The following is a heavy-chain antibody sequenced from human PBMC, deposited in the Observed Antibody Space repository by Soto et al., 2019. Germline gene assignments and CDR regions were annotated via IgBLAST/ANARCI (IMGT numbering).Heavy chain of an antibody. CDR1: GFTFSSYA. J-gene: IGHJ4*02. CDR2: ISSSGGNT. CDR3: AKLQGLLPLPIP. Sequence: GGSLRLSCAASGFTFSSYAVSWVRQAPGKGLDCVSSISSSGGNTFYADSVKGRFTISRDNSKNTLFLQMNSLRVEDTAVYYCAKLQGLLPLPIPWGQGTLVTVSS. D-gene: IGHD2-21*01. V-gene: IGHV3-23*01.